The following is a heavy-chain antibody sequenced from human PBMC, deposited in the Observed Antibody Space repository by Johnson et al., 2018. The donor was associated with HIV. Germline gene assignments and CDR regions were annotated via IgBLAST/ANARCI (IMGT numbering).Heavy chain of an antibody. CDR2: IKEDGSEK. V-gene: IGHV3-7*01. D-gene: IGHD3-10*01. J-gene: IGHJ3*02. CDR1: GFSFSRFW. Sequence: EVLLLESGGGLVQPGGSLRLSCAASGFSFSRFWMNWVRQAPGKGLEWVANIKEDGSEKYYVDSVKGRFTMSRDNAKKTLYLEMNSLEAEDPAVYYCAGRGMSGGRGGAFDIWGQGTMVTVSS. CDR3: AGRGMSGGRGGAFDI.